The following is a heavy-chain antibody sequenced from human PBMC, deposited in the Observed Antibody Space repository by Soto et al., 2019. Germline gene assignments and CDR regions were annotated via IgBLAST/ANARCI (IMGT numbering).Heavy chain of an antibody. CDR1: GFTFDDYA. CDR3: AKDFDWLPNPPNFDY. CDR2: ISWNSGSI. D-gene: IGHD3-9*01. Sequence: PGGSLRLSCAASGFTFDDYAMHWVRQAPGKGLEWVSGISWNSGSIGYADSVKGRFTISRDNAKNSLYLQMNSLRAEDTALYYCAKDFDWLPNPPNFDYWGQGTLVTVSS. J-gene: IGHJ4*02. V-gene: IGHV3-9*01.